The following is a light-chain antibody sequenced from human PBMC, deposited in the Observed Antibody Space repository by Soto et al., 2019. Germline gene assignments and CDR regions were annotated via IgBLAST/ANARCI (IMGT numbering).Light chain of an antibody. CDR3: QQFSSYPLT. CDR1: QSISSMY. J-gene: IGKJ4*01. Sequence: EIVLTQSPGTLPLSPGERATLSCRASQSISSMYLAWYQQKPGQAPRLLISGASTRATGTPDRFSGSGSETDFTLTIERLEPEDFAVYYCQQFSSYPLTFGGGTKVEIK. V-gene: IGKV3-20*01. CDR2: GAS.